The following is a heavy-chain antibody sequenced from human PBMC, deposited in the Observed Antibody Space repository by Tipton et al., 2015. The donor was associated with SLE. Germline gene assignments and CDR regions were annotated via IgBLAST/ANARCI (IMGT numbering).Heavy chain of an antibody. V-gene: IGHV4-34*01. Sequence: TLSLTCAVYDGSISSSSSYYWAWIRQPPGKGVEWIGEINHRGSTNYNPSLKSRVTISVDTSKNQFSLKLRSVTAADTAVYYCASLEYYDYVWGSYQTTSFDYWGQGTLVTVSS. CDR2: INHRGST. CDR3: ASLEYYDYVWGSYQTTSFDY. CDR1: DGSISSSSSYY. J-gene: IGHJ4*02. D-gene: IGHD3-16*02.